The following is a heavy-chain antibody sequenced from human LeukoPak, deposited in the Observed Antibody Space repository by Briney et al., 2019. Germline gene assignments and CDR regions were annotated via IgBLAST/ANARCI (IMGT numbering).Heavy chain of an antibody. CDR1: EYTFIAYY. V-gene: IGHV1-2*02. Sequence: GASVRVSCKDSEYTFIAYYMHWVRQAHGQGPEWMGWINPNGGATNYAQKFQGRVTMTRDTSISTAYMELSRLRSDDTAVYYCARVRLNAFDIWGQGTMVSVSS. CDR2: INPNGGAT. CDR3: ARVRLNAFDI. D-gene: IGHD3-16*01. J-gene: IGHJ3*02.